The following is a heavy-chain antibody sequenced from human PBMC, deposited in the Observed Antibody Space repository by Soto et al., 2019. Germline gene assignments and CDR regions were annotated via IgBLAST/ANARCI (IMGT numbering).Heavy chain of an antibody. V-gene: IGHV3-21*06. D-gene: IGHD4-17*01. CDR2: ISTSSIEI. CDR1: GFTFIGYN. J-gene: IGHJ3*01. Sequence: EVQLVESGGGLVMPEESLRLSCAASGFTFIGYNMKWVRQAPGKGLEWVASISTSSIEIFYSDLVRGRFTIFRDNARNSLYLQMNSLRAEDTAVYYCATIGDHDGFDVWGPGTTVPVSS. CDR3: ATIGDHDGFDV.